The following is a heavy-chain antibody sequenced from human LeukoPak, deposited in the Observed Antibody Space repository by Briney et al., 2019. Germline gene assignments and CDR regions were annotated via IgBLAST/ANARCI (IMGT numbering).Heavy chain of an antibody. Sequence: GGSLRLSCAASGFTFSSYSMNWVRQAPGKGLEWVSYISSSSSTIYYADSVKGRFTISRDNAKNSLYLQMNSLRAEDTAVYYCARSPAYYYYYGMDVWGQGTTVTVSS. CDR2: ISSSSSTI. V-gene: IGHV3-48*04. CDR1: GFTFSSYS. J-gene: IGHJ6*02. CDR3: ARSPAYYYYYGMDV.